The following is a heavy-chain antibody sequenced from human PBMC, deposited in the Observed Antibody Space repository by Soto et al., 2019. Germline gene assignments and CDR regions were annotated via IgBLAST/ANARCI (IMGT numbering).Heavy chain of an antibody. CDR1: GGSISNYY. J-gene: IGHJ4*02. CDR2: IFHSGST. CDR3: ARERLWSPRSFDS. Sequence: SETLSLTCIVSGGSISNYYWSWIRQPPGKGLEWIGYIFHSGSTNYNPSLKSRVTISVDTSKNQFSLRLSSVTAADTAVYYCARERLWSPRSFDSLGQGTLVTV. D-gene: IGHD5-18*01. V-gene: IGHV4-59*01.